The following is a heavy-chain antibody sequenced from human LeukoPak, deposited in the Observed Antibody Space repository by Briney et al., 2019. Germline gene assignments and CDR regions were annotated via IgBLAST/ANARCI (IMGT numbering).Heavy chain of an antibody. CDR2: ISSSGGST. CDR3: AKDSSAFDY. J-gene: IGHJ4*02. V-gene: IGHV3-23*01. CDR1: GFTFRNYA. D-gene: IGHD6-19*01. Sequence: GGSLRLSCAGSGFTFRNYAMSWVRQAPGKGLEWVSVISSSGGSTYYADSVKGRFTISRDNSKNTLYLQMNSLRAEDTAVYYCAKDSSAFDYWGQGTLVTVSS.